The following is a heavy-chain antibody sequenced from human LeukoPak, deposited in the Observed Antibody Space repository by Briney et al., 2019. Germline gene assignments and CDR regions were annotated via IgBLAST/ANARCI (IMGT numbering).Heavy chain of an antibody. J-gene: IGHJ6*02. CDR3: ARVGPSWRYDFWSGYDYGMDV. CDR1: GGSFSGYY. CDR2: INHSGST. V-gene: IGHV4-34*01. D-gene: IGHD3-3*01. Sequence: SETLSLTCAVYGGSFSGYYWSWIRQPPGKGLEWIGEINHSGSTNYNPSLKSRVTISVDTSKNQFSLKLSSVTAADTAVYYCARVGPSWRYDFWSGYDYGMDVWGQGTTVTVSS.